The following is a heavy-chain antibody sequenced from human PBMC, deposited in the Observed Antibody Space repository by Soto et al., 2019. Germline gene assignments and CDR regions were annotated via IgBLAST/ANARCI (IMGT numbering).Heavy chain of an antibody. Sequence: LRLSCAASGFTLSHNWMHWVRQGPGKGLEWVSRIDSDGTSTTYADSVKGRFTISRDNAKNTLYLQMNSLRAEDTAVYYCARFGTYYDSSGFAYWGQGTLVTVSS. CDR3: ARFGTYYDSSGFAY. CDR2: IDSDGTST. D-gene: IGHD3-22*01. J-gene: IGHJ4*02. CDR1: GFTLSHNW. V-gene: IGHV3-74*01.